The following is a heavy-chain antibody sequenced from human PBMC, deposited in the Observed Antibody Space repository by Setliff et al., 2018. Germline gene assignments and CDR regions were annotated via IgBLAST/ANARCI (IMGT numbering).Heavy chain of an antibody. V-gene: IGHV1-69*05. J-gene: IGHJ6*03. CDR1: GGTFSSYG. CDR3: ARSPNYYYYMDV. CDR2: TIPMFGTT. Sequence: GASVKVSCKASGGTFSSYGISWVRQAPGQGLEWMGGTIPMFGTTSYARQFQGRVTMTRDTSISTAYMELSRLRSDDTAVYYCARSPNYYYYMDVWGKGTTVTVSS.